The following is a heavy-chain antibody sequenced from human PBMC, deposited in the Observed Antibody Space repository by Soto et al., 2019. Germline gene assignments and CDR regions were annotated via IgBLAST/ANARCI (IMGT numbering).Heavy chain of an antibody. J-gene: IGHJ4*02. CDR1: GYTFTSYG. CDR3: XXXXXXXLDY. Sequence: QVQLVQSGAEVKKPGASVKVSCKASGYTFTSYGISWVRQAPGQGLEWMGWISAYNGNTNYAQKLQGRVTMTTDTSTSTAYMXXXXXXXXDXXXXXXXXXXXXXLDYWGQGTLVTVSS. D-gene: IGHD1-1*01. CDR2: ISAYNGNT. V-gene: IGHV1-18*01.